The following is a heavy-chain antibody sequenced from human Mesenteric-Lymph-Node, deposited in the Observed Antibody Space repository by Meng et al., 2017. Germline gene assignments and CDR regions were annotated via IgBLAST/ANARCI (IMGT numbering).Heavy chain of an antibody. J-gene: IGHJ2*01. V-gene: IGHV5-51*01. D-gene: IGHD5-24*01. Sequence: GESLKISCKDSGYSFTNYWIAWVRQMPGRGLEWMGIIFLGDSDIRYSPTYDTKYSPSFQGQVTISADRSISTAYLQWSSLKASDTAKYYWARHPGDGYNRDWYFDLWGRGTLVTVSS. CDR1: GYSFTNYW. CDR3: ARHPGDGYNRDWYFDL. CDR2: IFLGDSDIRYSPTYDT.